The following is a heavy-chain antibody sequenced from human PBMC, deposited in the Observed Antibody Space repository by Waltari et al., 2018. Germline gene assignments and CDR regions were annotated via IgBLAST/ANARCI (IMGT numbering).Heavy chain of an antibody. D-gene: IGHD5-12*01. V-gene: IGHV1-46*01. Sequence: QVQLVQSGAEVKKPGASVKVSCKASGYTFTSYYMHWVRQAPGQGLEWMGIINPSGGSTSYAQKFQGRVTMTRDTSTSTVYMELSSLRSEDTAVYYCARAALDGYIRGDYFDYWGQGTLVTVSS. CDR3: ARAALDGYIRGDYFDY. CDR2: INPSGGST. CDR1: GYTFTSYY. J-gene: IGHJ4*02.